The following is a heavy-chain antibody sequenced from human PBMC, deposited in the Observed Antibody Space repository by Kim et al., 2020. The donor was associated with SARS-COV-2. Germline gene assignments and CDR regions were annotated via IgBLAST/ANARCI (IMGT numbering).Heavy chain of an antibody. Sequence: SVKVSCKASGGTFSSYAISWVRQAPGQGLEWMGRIIPILGIANYAQKFQGRVTITADKSTSTAYMELSSLRSEDTAVYYCATLGIAAAGNHYWGQGTLVTVSS. D-gene: IGHD6-13*01. CDR3: ATLGIAAAGNHY. CDR1: GGTFSSYA. J-gene: IGHJ4*02. CDR2: IIPILGIA. V-gene: IGHV1-69*04.